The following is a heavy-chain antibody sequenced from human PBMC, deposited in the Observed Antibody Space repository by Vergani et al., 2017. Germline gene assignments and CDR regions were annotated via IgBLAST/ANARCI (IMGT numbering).Heavy chain of an antibody. CDR3: VKDAGSYENFFDS. V-gene: IGHV3-23*01. CDR2: LTGGGGST. Sequence: EVQLLESGGSLKQPGGSVRLSCAASGFTFSTYAMHWVRQAPGKGLEWVSALTGGGGSTYYADSFKGRFIISRDNSRDTLYLQMNSLRPEDTATYYGVKDAGSYENFFDSWGRGTVVTVSS. CDR1: GFTFSTYA. J-gene: IGHJ4*02. D-gene: IGHD1-26*01.